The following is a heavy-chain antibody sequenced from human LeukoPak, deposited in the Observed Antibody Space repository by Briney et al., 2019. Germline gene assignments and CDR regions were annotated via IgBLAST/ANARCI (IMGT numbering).Heavy chain of an antibody. CDR2: IYYSGST. V-gene: IGHV4-39*01. Sequence: GSLRLSCAASGFTVSSNYMSWVRQPPGKGLEWIGSIYYSGSTYYNPSLKSRVTISVDTSKNQFSLKLSSVTAADTAVYYCARQGKRKIVVVHNGYFDYWGQGTLVTVSS. J-gene: IGHJ4*02. CDR1: GFTVSSNY. CDR3: ARQGKRKIVVVHNGYFDY. D-gene: IGHD3-22*01.